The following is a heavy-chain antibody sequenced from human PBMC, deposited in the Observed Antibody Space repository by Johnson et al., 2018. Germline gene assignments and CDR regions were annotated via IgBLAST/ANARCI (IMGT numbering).Heavy chain of an antibody. CDR1: GGSISSGGYY. CDR2: IYYSGST. V-gene: IGHV4-31*03. D-gene: IGHD3-10*01. J-gene: IGHJ6*03. Sequence: QVQLQESGPGLVKPSQTLYLTCTVSGGSISSGGYYWSWIRQHPGKGLEWIGYIYYSGSTNYNPSLKGRVSMSVYTSQNQFSLRLPSVTAAEPAVYYCAGGRRRKMVRGTTNLFLDQYDDFMDVWDKGATVTVSS. CDR3: AGGRRRKMVRGTTNLFLDQYDDFMDV.